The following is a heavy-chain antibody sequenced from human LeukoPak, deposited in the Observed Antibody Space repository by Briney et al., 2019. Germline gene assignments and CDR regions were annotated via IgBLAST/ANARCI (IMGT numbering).Heavy chain of an antibody. CDR1: GFSFYSFG. CDR2: IWYDGSKK. CDR3: AKDSSYYYLDY. J-gene: IGHJ4*02. D-gene: IGHD3-22*01. V-gene: IGHV3-33*06. Sequence: PGGSLRLSCVASGFSFYSFGMYWVRQAPGKGLEWVAVIWYDGSKKYHADSVKGRFTISRDNSKNTLYLQMNSLRAEDSAVYYCAKDSSYYYLDYWGQGTLVTVSS.